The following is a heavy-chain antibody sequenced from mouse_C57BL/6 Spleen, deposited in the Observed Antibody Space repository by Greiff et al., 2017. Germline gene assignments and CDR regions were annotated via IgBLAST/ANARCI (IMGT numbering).Heavy chain of an antibody. D-gene: IGHD1-1*01. CDR1: GYTFTTYP. J-gene: IGHJ1*03. CDR3: ARRGYGSSYGYFDV. V-gene: IGHV1-47*01. Sequence: LEESGAELVKPGASVKMSCKASGYTFTTYPIEWMKQNHGQSLEWIGNFHPYNDDTKYNEKFKGKATLTVEKSSSTVYLELSRLTSDDSAVYYCARRGYGSSYGYFDVWGTGTTVTVSS. CDR2: FHPYNDDT.